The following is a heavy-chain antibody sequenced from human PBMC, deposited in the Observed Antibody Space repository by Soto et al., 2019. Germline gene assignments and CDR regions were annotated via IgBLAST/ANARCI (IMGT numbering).Heavy chain of an antibody. CDR1: GFTFSDYY. Sequence: QVQLVESGGGLVKPGGSLRLSCAASGFTFSDYYMSWIRQAPGKGLEWVSYISSSGSNIYYADSVKGRFTISRDNAKNTLYLQMNILRAEDAAVDYCARDSLRLDYGMDVWGQGTTVTVSS. V-gene: IGHV3-11*01. CDR3: ARDSLRLDYGMDV. D-gene: IGHD4-17*01. J-gene: IGHJ6*02. CDR2: ISSSGSNI.